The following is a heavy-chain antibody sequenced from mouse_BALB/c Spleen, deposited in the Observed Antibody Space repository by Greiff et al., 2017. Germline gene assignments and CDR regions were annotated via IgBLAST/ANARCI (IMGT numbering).Heavy chain of an antibody. Sequence: EVQRVESGGGLVQPGGSRKLSCAASGFTFSSFGMHWVRQSPEKGLEWVAYISSGSSTIYYADTVKGRFTISRDNPKNTLFLQMTSLRSEDTAMYYCARGLTTVVDYYAMDYWGQGTSVTVSS. CDR1: GFTFSSFG. V-gene: IGHV5-17*02. CDR2: ISSGSSTI. J-gene: IGHJ4*01. CDR3: ARGLTTVVDYYAMDY. D-gene: IGHD1-1*01.